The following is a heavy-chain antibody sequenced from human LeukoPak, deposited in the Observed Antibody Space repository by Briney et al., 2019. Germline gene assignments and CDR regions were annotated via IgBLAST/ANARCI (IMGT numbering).Heavy chain of an antibody. CDR2: ISSSGNTI. CDR3: ARSGIAAAGIYYGMDV. CDR1: GFTFSSYE. D-gene: IGHD6-13*01. Sequence: GGSLRLSCAASGFTFSSYEMNWVRQAPGKGLEWVSYISSSGNTIYYADSVKGRFTISRDNAKNSLYLQMNSLRAEDTAAYYCARSGIAAAGIYYGMDVWGQGTTVTVSS. J-gene: IGHJ6*02. V-gene: IGHV3-48*03.